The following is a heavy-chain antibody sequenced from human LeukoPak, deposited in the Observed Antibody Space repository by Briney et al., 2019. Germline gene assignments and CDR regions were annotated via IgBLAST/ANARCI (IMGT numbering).Heavy chain of an antibody. CDR2: INPSGGST. D-gene: IGHD2-15*01. J-gene: IGHJ3*02. V-gene: IGHV1-46*01. CDR1: GYTFTSYY. Sequence: ASVKVSCKASGYTFTSYYMHWVRQAPGQGLEWMGIINPSGGSTSYAQKFQGRVTMTRDMSTSTVYMELSSLRSEDTAVYYCASPSGIRSGGNWKGAFDIWGQGTMVTVSS. CDR3: ASPSGIRSGGNWKGAFDI.